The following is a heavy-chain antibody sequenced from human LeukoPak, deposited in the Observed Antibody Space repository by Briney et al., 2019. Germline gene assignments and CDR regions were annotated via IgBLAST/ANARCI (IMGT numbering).Heavy chain of an antibody. V-gene: IGHV3-74*01. Sequence: PGGSLRLSCAASGFTFSGSWMNWVRQAPGKGLVWVSRINTDGSSTSYADSVKGRFTISRDNAKNTLYLQMNSLRAEDTAVYYCARGLWGQYYYDSSGNYYMDVWGKGTTVTVSS. D-gene: IGHD3-22*01. CDR2: INTDGSST. CDR1: GFTFSGSW. CDR3: ARGLWGQYYYDSSGNYYMDV. J-gene: IGHJ6*03.